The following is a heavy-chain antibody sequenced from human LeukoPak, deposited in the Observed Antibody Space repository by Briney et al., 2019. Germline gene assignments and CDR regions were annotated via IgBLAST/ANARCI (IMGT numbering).Heavy chain of an antibody. CDR3: ARQREICSGGTCYPDWFDP. V-gene: IGHV4-39*01. Sequence: PSETLSLTCTVSGGSIGSSSYYWGWIRQPPGKGLEWIGSIYYSGSTYYNPSLKSRVTISADTSKIQFSLKLSSMTAADTAVYHCARQREICSGGTCYPDWFDPWGQGTLVTVSS. D-gene: IGHD2-15*01. CDR2: IYYSGST. CDR1: GGSIGSSSYY. J-gene: IGHJ5*02.